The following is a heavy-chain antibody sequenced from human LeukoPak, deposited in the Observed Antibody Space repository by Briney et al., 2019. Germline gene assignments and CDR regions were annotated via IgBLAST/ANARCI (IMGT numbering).Heavy chain of an antibody. Sequence: ASVKVSCKASGYTFTSYAISWVRQAPGQGPEWMGWINMYNGNTNYAQKLQGRVTMATDTSTSTAYMELRSLRSDDTAVYYCARVVGNYVWGSYRPEGCFDSWGQGTLVTVSS. CDR3: ARVVGNYVWGSYRPEGCFDS. J-gene: IGHJ4*02. CDR2: INMYNGNT. D-gene: IGHD3-16*02. CDR1: GYTFTSYA. V-gene: IGHV1-18*01.